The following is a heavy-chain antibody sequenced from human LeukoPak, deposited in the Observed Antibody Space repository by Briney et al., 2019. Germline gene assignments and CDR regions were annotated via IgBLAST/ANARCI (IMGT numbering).Heavy chain of an antibody. Sequence: PSETLSLTCTVSGGSISSYYWSWIRQPPGKGLEWIGYIYYSGSTNYNPSLKSRVTISADTSKNQFSLKLSSVTAADTAVYYCASYGTTVVDAFDIWGQGTMVTVSS. J-gene: IGHJ3*02. V-gene: IGHV4-59*01. CDR2: IYYSGST. D-gene: IGHD4-23*01. CDR3: ASYGTTVVDAFDI. CDR1: GGSISSYY.